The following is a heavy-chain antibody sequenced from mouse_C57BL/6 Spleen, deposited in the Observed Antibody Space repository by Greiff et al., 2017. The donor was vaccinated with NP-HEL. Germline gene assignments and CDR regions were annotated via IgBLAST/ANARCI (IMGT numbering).Heavy chain of an antibody. J-gene: IGHJ3*01. V-gene: IGHV1-9*01. CDR3: ARALYYGSSYGAY. Sequence: VQLQQSGAELMKPGASVKLSCKATGYTFTGYWIEWVKQRPGHGLEWIGEILTGSGSTNYNEKFKGKATFTADTSSNTAYMQLSSLTTEDSAIYYCARALYYGSSYGAYWGQGTLVTVSA. D-gene: IGHD1-1*01. CDR2: ILTGSGST. CDR1: GYTFTGYW.